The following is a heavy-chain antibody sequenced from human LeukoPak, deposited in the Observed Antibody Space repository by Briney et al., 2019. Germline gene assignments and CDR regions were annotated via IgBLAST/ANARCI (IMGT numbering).Heavy chain of an antibody. V-gene: IGHV3-11*05. D-gene: IGHD3-10*01. CDR3: ASELSRGDEGFDY. J-gene: IGHJ4*02. CDR2: ISSSSSYT. Sequence: GGSLRLSCAASGYTFSDYYMSWIRQAPGKGLEWVSYISSSSSYTNYADSVKGRFTISRDNAKNSLYLQVNSLRAEDTAVYYCASELSRGDEGFDYWGQGTLVTVSS. CDR1: GYTFSDYY.